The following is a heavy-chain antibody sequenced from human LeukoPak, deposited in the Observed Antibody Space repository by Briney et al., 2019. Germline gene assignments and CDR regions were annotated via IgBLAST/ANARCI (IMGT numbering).Heavy chain of an antibody. Sequence: GGSLRLSCAASGFTFDDYGMSWVRQAPGKGLEWVSGINWNGGSTGYTDSVKGRFTISRDNAKNSLYLQMNSLRAEDTAVYYCARGPSGYHNTGGQGTLVTVSS. CDR2: INWNGGST. J-gene: IGHJ4*02. CDR3: ARGPSGYHNT. CDR1: GFTFDDYG. V-gene: IGHV3-20*04. D-gene: IGHD5-12*01.